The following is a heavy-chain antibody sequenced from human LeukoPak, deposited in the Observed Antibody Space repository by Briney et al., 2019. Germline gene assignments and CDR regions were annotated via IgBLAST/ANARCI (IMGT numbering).Heavy chain of an antibody. Sequence: GGSLTLSCAASGFTFSSYAMSWVRQAPGKGLEWVSAISGSGGSTYYADSVKGLFTISRDNSKNTLYLQMNSLRAEDTAVYYCAKEMRQQLAIDYWGQGTLVTVSS. CDR1: GFTFSSYA. CDR3: AKEMRQQLAIDY. CDR2: ISGSGGST. D-gene: IGHD6-13*01. V-gene: IGHV3-23*01. J-gene: IGHJ4*02.